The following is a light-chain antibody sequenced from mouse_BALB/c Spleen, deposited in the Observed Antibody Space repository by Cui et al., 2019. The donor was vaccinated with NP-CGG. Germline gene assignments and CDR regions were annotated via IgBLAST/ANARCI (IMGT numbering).Light chain of an antibody. CDR2: GTN. CDR1: TGTVTTSNY. Sequence: QPLLSQELAMPRSPGQTSTQTCRYTTGTVTTSNYAQWVQEKPIHLFTGLMGGTNNRAPGVPARFSASLIGNRAALTITGAQSESEQKNFCALWYSNHWVFGGGTKLTVL. CDR3: ALWYSNHWV. J-gene: IGLJ1*01. V-gene: IGLV1*01.